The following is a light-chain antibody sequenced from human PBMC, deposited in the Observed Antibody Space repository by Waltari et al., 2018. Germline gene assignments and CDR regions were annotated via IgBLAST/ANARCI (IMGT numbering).Light chain of an antibody. CDR1: ASDIGNHNF. CDR3: NSYTTKGTLVA. J-gene: IGLJ3*02. Sequence: QSALTQPASVSASPGQSITISCTGTASDIGNHNFVSWYRQHPGKAPQLVIYDVSRRPSDISPRFSGSKSGTTASLTIFGLQPEDEADYYCNSYTTKGTLVAFGGGTKLTVL. V-gene: IGLV2-14*03. CDR2: DVS.